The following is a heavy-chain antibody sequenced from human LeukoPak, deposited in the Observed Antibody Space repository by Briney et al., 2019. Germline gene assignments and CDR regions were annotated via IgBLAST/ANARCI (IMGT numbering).Heavy chain of an antibody. D-gene: IGHD3-22*01. CDR1: GGSFSGYY. Sequence: SETLSLTCAVYGGSFSGYYWSWIRQPPGKGLEWIGEINHSGSTNYNPSLKSRVTISVDTSKNQFSLKLSSVTAADTAVYYCARRPRGYYDSSGYCYTPPYYFDYWGQGTLVTVSS. CDR3: ARRPRGYYDSSGYCYTPPYYFDY. V-gene: IGHV4-34*01. CDR2: INHSGST. J-gene: IGHJ4*02.